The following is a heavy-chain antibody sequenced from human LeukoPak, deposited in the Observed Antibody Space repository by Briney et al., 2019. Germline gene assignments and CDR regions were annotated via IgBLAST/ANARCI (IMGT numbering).Heavy chain of an antibody. Sequence: GGSLRLACGGSGFMFSSYWMSWVHQAPGKGLEWVANIKQDGSEKYYVDSVKGRFTISRDNSKNTVYLQMNSLRPEDTAVYYCAKDADDYYDSSGYDGWFDYWGQGTLVTVSS. J-gene: IGHJ4*02. CDR1: GFMFSSYW. CDR2: IKQDGSEK. V-gene: IGHV3-7*01. CDR3: AKDADDYYDSSGYDGWFDY. D-gene: IGHD3-22*01.